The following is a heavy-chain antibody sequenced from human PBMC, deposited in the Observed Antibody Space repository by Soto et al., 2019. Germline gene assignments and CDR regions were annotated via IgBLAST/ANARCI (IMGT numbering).Heavy chain of an antibody. J-gene: IGHJ6*02. D-gene: IGHD6-19*01. Sequence: PSETLSLTCTVSGGSVSSGSYYWSWIRQPPGKGLEWIGYIYYSGSTNYNPSLKSRVTISVDTSKNQFSLKLSSVTAADTAVYYCARDLQVAGPGAYYYYGMDVWGQGTTVTVS. CDR1: GGSVSSGSYY. CDR3: ARDLQVAGPGAYYYYGMDV. V-gene: IGHV4-61*01. CDR2: IYYSGST.